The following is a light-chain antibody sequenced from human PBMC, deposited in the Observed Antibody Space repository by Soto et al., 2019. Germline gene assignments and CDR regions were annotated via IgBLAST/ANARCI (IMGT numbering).Light chain of an antibody. Sequence: EIVLTQSPGTLSLSPGERATLSCRASQSVSSNYLAWYQQKPGQAPRLLIHGASSRATGIPDRFSGSGSGTDFTLNISRLEPEDVAVYSCQQYGSSPGTFGQGTKVEIK. CDR1: QSVSSNY. J-gene: IGKJ1*01. CDR3: QQYGSSPGT. CDR2: GAS. V-gene: IGKV3-20*01.